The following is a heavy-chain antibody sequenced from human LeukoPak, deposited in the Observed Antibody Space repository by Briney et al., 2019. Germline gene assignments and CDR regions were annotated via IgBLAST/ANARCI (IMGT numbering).Heavy chain of an antibody. J-gene: IGHJ4*02. Sequence: GRSLRLSCAASGFTFSSYVFHWVRQAPGKGLEWVAVISYDGSNKYYADSVKGRFTISRDNSKNTVYLQMNSLRAEDTAVYYCAKHGLPLVVISAPLDYWGQGTLVTVAS. CDR3: AKHGLPLVVISAPLDY. D-gene: IGHD2-15*01. CDR1: GFTFSSYV. V-gene: IGHV3-30*04. CDR2: ISYDGSNK.